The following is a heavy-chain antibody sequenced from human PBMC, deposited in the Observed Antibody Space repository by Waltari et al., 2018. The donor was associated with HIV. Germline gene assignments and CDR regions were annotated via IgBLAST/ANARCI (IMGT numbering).Heavy chain of an antibody. D-gene: IGHD2-2*01. Sequence: EVQLVDAGGGLVQSGGSLRLPCAVSGLSFGGYWMCWVRQAPGKGLEWVANIKEDGSEKYYVDSVKGRFTISRDNAKNSLYLQMNSLRAEDTAMYYCARARYCSSISCSYFDDWGQGTLVTVSS. J-gene: IGHJ4*02. CDR3: ARARYCSSISCSYFDD. CDR2: IKEDGSEK. V-gene: IGHV3-7*01. CDR1: GLSFGGYW.